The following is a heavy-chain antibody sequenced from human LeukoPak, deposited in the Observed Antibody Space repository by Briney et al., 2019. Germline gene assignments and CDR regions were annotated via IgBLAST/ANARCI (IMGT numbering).Heavy chain of an antibody. CDR1: EFTFSTYC. V-gene: IGHV3-74*01. CDR2: INSDGTNT. D-gene: IGHD1-26*01. Sequence: GGSLRLSCAASEFTFSTYCMHWVRHAPGKGLVWVSRINSDGTNTDYADSVKGRFTIPRDNAKNTLYMQMNSLRVDDTAVYYCVREASGVSSSAFDVWGQGTMVTVSS. CDR3: VREASGVSSSAFDV. J-gene: IGHJ3*01.